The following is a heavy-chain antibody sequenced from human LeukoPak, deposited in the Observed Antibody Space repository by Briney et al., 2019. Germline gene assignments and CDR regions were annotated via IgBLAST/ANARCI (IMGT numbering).Heavy chain of an antibody. CDR1: GFTVSSNY. CDR3: AKRWGYDSSGS. D-gene: IGHD3-22*01. Sequence: GGSLRLSCAASGFTVSSNYMSWVRQAPGKGLEWVSVIYSGGSTYYADSVKGRFTISRDNSKNTLYLQMNSLRAEDTAVYYCAKRWGYDSSGSWGQGTLVTVSS. CDR2: IYSGGST. J-gene: IGHJ5*02. V-gene: IGHV3-53*01.